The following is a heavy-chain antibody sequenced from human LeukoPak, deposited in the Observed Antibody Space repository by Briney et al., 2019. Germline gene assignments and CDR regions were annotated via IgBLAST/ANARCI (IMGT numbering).Heavy chain of an antibody. Sequence: SQTLSLTCAISGDSVSSNSAAWNWLRQSPSRGLEWLGSTYYRSKLYNDYAVSVKSRITINPDTSKNQFSLQLNSVTPEDTAVYYCARAPVYYDILTGYYTVEFDYWGQGTLVTVSS. CDR1: GDSVSSNSAA. CDR3: ARAPVYYDILTGYYTVEFDY. CDR2: TYYRSKLYN. V-gene: IGHV6-1*01. D-gene: IGHD3-9*01. J-gene: IGHJ4*02.